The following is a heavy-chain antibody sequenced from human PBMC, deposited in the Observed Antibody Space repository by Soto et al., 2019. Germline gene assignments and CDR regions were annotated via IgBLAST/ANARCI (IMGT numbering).Heavy chain of an antibody. CDR3: ATDLPTAGAGELDY. V-gene: IGHV3-15*01. CDR2: IQSKAEGGAT. Sequence: PGGALRLSCATSGFTFSNAWMNWVRQAPGKGLEWIGHIQSKAEGGATDYVAPVKGRFSISRDDSKNTVYLQMNSLKTEDTAVYFCATDLPTAGAGELDYWGQGTLVNVSS. J-gene: IGHJ4*02. CDR1: GFTFSNAW. D-gene: IGHD6-19*01.